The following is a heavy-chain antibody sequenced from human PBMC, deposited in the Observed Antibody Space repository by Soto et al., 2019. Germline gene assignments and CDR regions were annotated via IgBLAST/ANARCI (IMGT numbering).Heavy chain of an antibody. Sequence: ESGGGVVQPGRSLRLSCAASGFTFSSYAMHWVRQAPGKGLEWVAVISYDGSNKYYADSVKGRFTISRDNSKNTLYLQMNSLRAEDTAVYYCARAGYSSSWKGPGTTYYYYGMDVWGQGTTVTVSS. D-gene: IGHD6-13*01. CDR1: GFTFSSYA. CDR2: ISYDGSNK. J-gene: IGHJ6*02. V-gene: IGHV3-30-3*01. CDR3: ARAGYSSSWKGPGTTYYYYGMDV.